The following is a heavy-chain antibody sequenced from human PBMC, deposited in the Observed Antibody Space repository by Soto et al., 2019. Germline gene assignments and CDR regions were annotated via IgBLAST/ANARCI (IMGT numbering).Heavy chain of an antibody. CDR2: INPSGGST. CDR3: ATLGYCSGGSCYPSPPDY. CDR1: GYTFTSYY. D-gene: IGHD2-15*01. J-gene: IGHJ4*02. V-gene: IGHV1-46*01. Sequence: GASVKVSCKASGYTFTSYYMHWGRQAPGQRLEWMGIINPSGGSTSYAQKFQGRVTMTRDTSTSTVYMELSSLRSEDTAVYYCATLGYCSGGSCYPSPPDYWGQGTLVTVSS.